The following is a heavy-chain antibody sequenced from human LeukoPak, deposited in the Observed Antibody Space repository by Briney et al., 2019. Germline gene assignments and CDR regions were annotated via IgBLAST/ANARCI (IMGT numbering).Heavy chain of an antibody. V-gene: IGHV3-33*01. J-gene: IGHJ4*02. D-gene: IGHD6-19*01. Sequence: PGGSLRLSCAASGFTFSSYGMHWVRQAPGKGLEGVAVIWYDGSNKYYADSVKGRFTISRDNSKNTLYLQMNSLRAEDTAVYYCARDLPQWLVQLVGFDYWGQGTLVTVSS. CDR2: IWYDGSNK. CDR1: GFTFSSYG. CDR3: ARDLPQWLVQLVGFDY.